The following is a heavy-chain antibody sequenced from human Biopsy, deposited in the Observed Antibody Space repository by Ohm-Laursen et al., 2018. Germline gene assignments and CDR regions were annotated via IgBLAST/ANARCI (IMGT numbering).Heavy chain of an antibody. CDR3: AKDRYNYTPIGGFSMDV. CDR1: GFTFSSYS. Sequence: SLRLSCSASGFTFSSYSMNWVRQAPGKGLEWVSFISSGSSPIYYADSVEGRFTIYRDNSRDTLYLQMSSLRAEDTAVYYCAKDRYNYTPIGGFSMDVWGQGTTVTVSS. J-gene: IGHJ6*02. D-gene: IGHD5-18*01. CDR2: ISSGSSPI. V-gene: IGHV3-48*01.